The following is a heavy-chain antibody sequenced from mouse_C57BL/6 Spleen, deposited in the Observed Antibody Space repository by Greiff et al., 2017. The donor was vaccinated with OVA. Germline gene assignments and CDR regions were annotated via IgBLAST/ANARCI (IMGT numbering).Heavy chain of an antibody. D-gene: IGHD3-3*01. CDR2: IDPETGGT. Sequence: QVQLQQSGAELVRPGASVTLSCKASGYTFTDYDMHWVKQTPVHGLEWIGAIDPETGGTAYNQKFKGKAILTADKSSSTAYMELRRLTSDDSAGYYCTSEGDVTWFAYWGQGTLVTVSA. J-gene: IGHJ3*01. CDR1: GYTFTDYD. V-gene: IGHV1-15*01. CDR3: TSEGDVTWFAY.